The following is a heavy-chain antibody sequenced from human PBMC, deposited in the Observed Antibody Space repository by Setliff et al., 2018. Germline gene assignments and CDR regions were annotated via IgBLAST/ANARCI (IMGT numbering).Heavy chain of an antibody. J-gene: IGHJ6*02. CDR1: GFSFSDYY. Sequence: PGGSLRLSCAASGFSFSDYYMSWVRQAPGKGLEWISKISGNGITIFYADSVRGRFTISRDNAKNLLYLQMNNLRVEDTALYSCARDGVSYAMDVWGHGTTVTVSS. CDR2: ISGNGITI. V-gene: IGHV3-11*04. CDR3: ARDGVSYAMDV.